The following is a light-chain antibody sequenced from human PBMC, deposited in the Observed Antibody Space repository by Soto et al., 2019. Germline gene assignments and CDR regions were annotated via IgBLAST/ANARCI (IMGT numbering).Light chain of an antibody. CDR3: EQYGNLPWT. CDR2: STS. CDR1: QSLGDNY. Sequence: EIVLTQSPGTLSLSPGERVTLSCRASQSLGDNYLAWYQQKSGQAPRLLIYSTSIRAAGIPDRFSGSGSGTDFTLTISRLEPEDFAVYHCEQYGNLPWTFGQGTKLEI. J-gene: IGKJ1*01. V-gene: IGKV3-20*01.